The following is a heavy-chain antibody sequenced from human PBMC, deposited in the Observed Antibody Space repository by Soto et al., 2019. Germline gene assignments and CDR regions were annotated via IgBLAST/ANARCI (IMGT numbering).Heavy chain of an antibody. CDR1: GGSISNDKYY. V-gene: IGHV4-30-4*08. Sequence: QVQLQESGPGLVKPSQTLSLTCTVSGGSISNDKYYWTWVRQHPGKGLEWIGYTSYSGSTFYSASLKSWVTIAADTSKHHFSLNLSSVTAADTAIYYCARDSGRTVTTFNWLDPWGQGILVTVSS. CDR2: TSYSGST. CDR3: ARDSGRTVTTFNWLDP. D-gene: IGHD4-17*01. J-gene: IGHJ5*02.